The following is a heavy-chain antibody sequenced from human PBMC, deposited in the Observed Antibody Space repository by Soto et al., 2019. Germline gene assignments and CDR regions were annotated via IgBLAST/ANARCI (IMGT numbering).Heavy chain of an antibody. D-gene: IGHD2-15*01. J-gene: IGHJ4*02. CDR1: RGTFNIYA. CDR3: ARNLGYCSGGSCG. V-gene: IGHV1-69*13. CDR2: IIPIFGTA. Sequence: GSSVKVSCTASRGTFNIYAISLVRQAPGQWLEWMGGIIPIFGTANYAQKFQGRVTITADESTSTAYMELSSLRSEDTAVYYCARNLGYCSGGSCGWGQGTLVTVSA.